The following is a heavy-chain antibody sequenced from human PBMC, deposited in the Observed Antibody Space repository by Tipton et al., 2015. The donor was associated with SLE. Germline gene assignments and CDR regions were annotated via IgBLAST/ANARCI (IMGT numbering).Heavy chain of an antibody. V-gene: IGHV4-34*01. CDR2: INHSGRS. CDR1: GGSFSGYY. J-gene: IGHJ5*02. CDR3: ARTDVVVIPPAMDWFDP. D-gene: IGHD2-2*01. Sequence: TLSLTCAVYGGSFSGYYWSWIRQPPGKGLEWIGEINHSGRSNYNPSLKSRVTISVDTSKNQFSLKVTSETAADTAVYFCARTDVVVIPPAMDWFDPWGQGILVTVSS.